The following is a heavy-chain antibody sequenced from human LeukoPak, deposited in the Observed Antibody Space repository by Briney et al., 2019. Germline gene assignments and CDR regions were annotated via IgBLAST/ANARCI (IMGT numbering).Heavy chain of an antibody. CDR1: GFTFSSYG. CDR3: AKDPQKWESYFDY. J-gene: IGHJ4*02. D-gene: IGHD1-26*01. CDR2: IRYDGSNK. Sequence: PGGSLRLSCAASGFTFSSYGMHWVRQAPGKGLGWVAFIRYDGSNKYYADSVKGRFTISRDNSKNTLYLQMNSLRPEDTAVYYCAKDPQKWESYFDYWGQGTLVTVSS. V-gene: IGHV3-30*02.